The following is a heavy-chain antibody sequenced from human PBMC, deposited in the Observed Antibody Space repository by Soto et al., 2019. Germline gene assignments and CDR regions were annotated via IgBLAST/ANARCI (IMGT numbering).Heavy chain of an antibody. CDR3: ARDRSMDGYNSRSFDY. J-gene: IGHJ4*02. Sequence: QVQLVQSGAEVKKPGSSVKVSCKASGGTFSSFGFNWVRQAPGQGLEWMGGIIPLYGTANHAQRFQGRVTSSADESTSTVYMELISLRSEDTAIYYCARDRSMDGYNSRSFDYWGQGTLVTVSS. CDR1: GGTFSSFG. CDR2: IIPLYGTA. D-gene: IGHD5-12*01. V-gene: IGHV1-69*01.